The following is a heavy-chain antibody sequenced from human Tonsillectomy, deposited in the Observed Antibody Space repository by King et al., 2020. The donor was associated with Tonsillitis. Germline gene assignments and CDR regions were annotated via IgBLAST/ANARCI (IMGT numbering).Heavy chain of an antibody. D-gene: IGHD3-16*02. CDR2: IYHSGST. V-gene: IGHV4-30-2*01. CDR3: ARGGVSSLFPGRELSLDY. J-gene: IGHJ4*02. Sequence: QLQLQESGSGLVKPSQTLSLTCAVSGGSISSGYYSWSWIRQPPGKGLEWIGYIYHSGSTYYNPSLKSRVTISVDRSKNQFSLKLSSVTAADTAVYYCARGGVSSLFPGRELSLDYWGQGTLVTVSS. CDR1: GGSISSGYYS.